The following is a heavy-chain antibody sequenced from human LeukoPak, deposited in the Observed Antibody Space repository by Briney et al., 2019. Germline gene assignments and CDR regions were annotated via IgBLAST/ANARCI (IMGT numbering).Heavy chain of an antibody. V-gene: IGHV1-18*01. D-gene: IGHD3-10*01. J-gene: IGHJ4*02. CDR2: ISAYNGNT. Sequence: ASVKVSCKASGYTFTSYGISWVRQAPGQGLEWMGWISAYNGNTNYAQKLQGRVTMTTDTSTSTAYMELRSLRSDDTAVYYCARDEDYYGSGSYYQVDYWGQGTLVTVSS. CDR1: GYTFTSYG. CDR3: ARDEDYYGSGSYYQVDY.